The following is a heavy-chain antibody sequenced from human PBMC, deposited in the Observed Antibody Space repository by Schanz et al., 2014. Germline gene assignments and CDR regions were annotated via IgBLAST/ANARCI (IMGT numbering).Heavy chain of an antibody. CDR1: GFTFSSYA. V-gene: IGHV3-30*04. Sequence: VQLVESGGGVVQPGGSLRLSCAASGFTFSSYAMHWVRQAPGRGLQWVALISYDGGHKYYADSVKGRFTISRDNAKNSVYLQMNSLRVEDTAVYYCARYGFRKFGVVYGLAVWGQGTTVTVS. CDR2: ISYDGGHK. J-gene: IGHJ6*02. CDR3: ARYGFRKFGVVYGLAV. D-gene: IGHD3-3*01.